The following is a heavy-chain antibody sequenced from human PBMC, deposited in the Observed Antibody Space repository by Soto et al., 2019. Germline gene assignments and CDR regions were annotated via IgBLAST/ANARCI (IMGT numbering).Heavy chain of an antibody. CDR3: ARNGTYSSSLSHCSGMDV. Sequence: SVKVSCKASGYIFTGYYINWVRQAPGQGLEWMGGIVPMLGTPTYAEKFKGRVRISATGSTSTTYIELTSLRSEDTAIYYCARNGTYSSSLSHCSGMDVWGKGPTVTVSS. J-gene: IGHJ6*04. CDR2: IVPMLGTP. D-gene: IGHD1-26*01. CDR1: GYIFTGYY. V-gene: IGHV1-69*13.